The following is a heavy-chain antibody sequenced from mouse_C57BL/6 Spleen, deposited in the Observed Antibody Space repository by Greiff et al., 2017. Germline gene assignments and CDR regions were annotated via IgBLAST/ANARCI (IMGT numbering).Heavy chain of an antibody. CDR1: GYTFTGYW. CDR2: ILPGSGST. Sequence: VQLQQSGAELMKPGASVKLSCKATGYTFTGYWIEWVKQRPGHGLEWIGEILPGSGSTNYNEKFKGKATFTADTSSNTAYMQHSSLTTEDSAIYDCARWELGRKYYAMDYWGQGTSVTVSS. CDR3: ARWELGRKYYAMDY. J-gene: IGHJ4*01. D-gene: IGHD4-1*01. V-gene: IGHV1-9*01.